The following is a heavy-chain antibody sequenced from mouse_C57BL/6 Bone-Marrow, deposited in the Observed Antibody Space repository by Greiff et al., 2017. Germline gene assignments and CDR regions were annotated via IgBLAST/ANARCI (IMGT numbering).Heavy chain of an antibody. CDR3: AREGFDY. J-gene: IGHJ2*01. CDR1: GFTFSSYG. V-gene: IGHV5-6*01. Sequence: EVNVVESGGDLVKPGGSLKLSCAASGFTFSSYGMSWVRQTPDKRLEWVATISSGGSYTYYPDSVKGRFTISRDNAKNTLYLQMSSLKSEDTAMYYCAREGFDYWGQGTTLTVSS. CDR2: ISSGGSYT.